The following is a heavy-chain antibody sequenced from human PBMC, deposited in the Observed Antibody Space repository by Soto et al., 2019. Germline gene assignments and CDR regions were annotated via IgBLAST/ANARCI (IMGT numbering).Heavy chain of an antibody. CDR2: IRSKANSYAT. Sequence: EVQLVESEGGLVQPGGSLKLSCAASGFTFSGSAMHWVRQASGKGLEWVGRIRSKANSYATAYAASVKGRFTISRDDSKNTAYLQMNSLKTEDTAVYYCTQSHVGHYGMDVWGQGTTVTVSS. J-gene: IGHJ6*02. CDR1: GFTFSGSA. CDR3: TQSHVGHYGMDV. V-gene: IGHV3-73*02.